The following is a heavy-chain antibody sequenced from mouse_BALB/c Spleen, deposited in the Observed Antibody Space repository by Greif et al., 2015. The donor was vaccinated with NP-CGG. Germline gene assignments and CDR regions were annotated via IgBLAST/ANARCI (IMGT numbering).Heavy chain of an antibody. D-gene: IGHD2-4*01. V-gene: IGHV2-4-1*01. J-gene: IGHJ1*01. CDR2: IWRGGST. Sequence: VQLQQSGPGLVQPSQSLSITCTVSGFSLTSYGVHCVRQSPGKGLEWLGVIWRGGSTDYNAAFISRLSISKDNSKSQVFFKMNSLQADDTAIYYCARNRGITRYFDVWGAGTTVTVSS. CDR3: ARNRGITRYFDV. CDR1: GFSLTSYG.